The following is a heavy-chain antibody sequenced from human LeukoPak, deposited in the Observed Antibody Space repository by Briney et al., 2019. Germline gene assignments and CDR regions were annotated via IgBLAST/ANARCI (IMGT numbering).Heavy chain of an antibody. CDR2: IVVGSGNT. CDR1: GFSFSSST. D-gene: IGHD4-17*01. J-gene: IGHJ5*02. CDR3: AADRGDFFSWFDP. Sequence: ASVKVSCKASGFSFSSSTMQWVRQARGQRPEWIGWIVVGSGNTNYAQKFHERVTLTRDMSTGTAYMELSSLRSEDTAVYYCAADRGDFFSWFDPWGQGTLVTVSS. V-gene: IGHV1-58*02.